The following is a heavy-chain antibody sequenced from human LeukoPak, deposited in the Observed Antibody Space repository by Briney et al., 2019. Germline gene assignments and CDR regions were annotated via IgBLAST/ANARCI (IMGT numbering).Heavy chain of an antibody. CDR1: GGSISSSSYY. Sequence: SETLSLTFTVSGGSISSSSYYWGWIRQPPGKGLEWIGSIYYSGSTYYNPSLKSRVTISVDTSKNQFSLKLSSVTAADTAVYFCARAAAAGNYYFDYWGQGTLVTVSS. J-gene: IGHJ4*02. V-gene: IGHV4-39*07. CDR2: IYYSGST. CDR3: ARAAAAGNYYFDY. D-gene: IGHD6-13*01.